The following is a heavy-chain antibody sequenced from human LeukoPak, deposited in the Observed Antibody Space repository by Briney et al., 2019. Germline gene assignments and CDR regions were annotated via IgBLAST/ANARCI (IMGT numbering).Heavy chain of an antibody. J-gene: IGHJ1*01. CDR3: ANMVGAPGYCSGRYLGYFQQ. CDR1: GFTFSSYG. V-gene: IGHV3-30*18. D-gene: IGHD6-19*01. CDR2: ISFDGSNR. Sequence: PGGSLRLSCAASGFTFSSYGMHWVRQGPGKGLDWVAIISFDGSNRYYADSVKGRFTISRDNSKNTLYLQMNSLRAEDTPVYYCANMVGAPGYCSGRYLGYFQQWGQGTLVTVSS.